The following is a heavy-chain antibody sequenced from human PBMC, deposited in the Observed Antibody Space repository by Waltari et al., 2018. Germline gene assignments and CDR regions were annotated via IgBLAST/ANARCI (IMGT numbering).Heavy chain of an antibody. CDR2: TYPGDSVT. V-gene: IGHV5-51*03. CDR1: GYSFTSYW. Sequence: EVQLVQSGAEVKKPGESLKISCKGSGYSFTSYWIGWVRQMPGKGLEWMGITYPGDSVTRYSPSFQGQVTISADKSISTAYLQMNSLRAEDTAVYYCARAGTTVTTMGWFDPWGQGTLVTVSS. CDR3: ARAGTTVTTMGWFDP. D-gene: IGHD4-4*01. J-gene: IGHJ5*02.